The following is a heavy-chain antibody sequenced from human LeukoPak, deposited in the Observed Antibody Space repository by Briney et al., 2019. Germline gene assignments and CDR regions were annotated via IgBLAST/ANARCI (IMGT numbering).Heavy chain of an antibody. CDR3: ARGGRDGYTLYPLDY. Sequence: GGSLRLSCAASGFTVSSNYMSWVRQAPGKGLEWVSVIYSGGSTYYADSVKGRFTISRDNSKNTLYLQMNSLRAEDTAVYYCARGGRDGYTLYPLDYWGQGTLVTVSS. CDR1: GFTVSSNY. D-gene: IGHD5-24*01. J-gene: IGHJ4*02. V-gene: IGHV3-66*01. CDR2: IYSGGST.